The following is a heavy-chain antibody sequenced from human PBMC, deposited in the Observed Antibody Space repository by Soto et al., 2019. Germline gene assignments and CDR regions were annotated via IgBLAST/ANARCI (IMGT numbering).Heavy chain of an antibody. CDR3: ARGLITFDP. CDR2: MYYGGST. D-gene: IGHD3-10*01. Sequence: PSETLSLTCTVSGVSIINNYWTWIRQPPGKGLEWIGYMYYGGSTSYNPSLKSRVTMSVDTSKNFFSLKLSSVTAADTAVYYCARGLITFDPWGQGTLVTVSS. J-gene: IGHJ5*02. CDR1: GVSIINNY. V-gene: IGHV4-59*01.